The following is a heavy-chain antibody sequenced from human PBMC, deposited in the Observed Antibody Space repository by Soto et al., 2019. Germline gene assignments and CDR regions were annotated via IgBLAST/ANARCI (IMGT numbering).Heavy chain of an antibody. Sequence: SQTLSLTCVLSGDSVSSNSAAWNWIRQSPSRGLEWLGRTYYRSRWYNDYAVSVRSRITVNADTSKNQFSLHLNSVTPEDTAVYYCAKRAPLFVSEAGPTALFDYWARGTPVPVSA. CDR3: AKRAPLFVSEAGPTALFDY. CDR2: TYYRSRWYN. J-gene: IGHJ5*01. CDR1: GDSVSSNSAA. D-gene: IGHD6-13*01. V-gene: IGHV6-1*01.